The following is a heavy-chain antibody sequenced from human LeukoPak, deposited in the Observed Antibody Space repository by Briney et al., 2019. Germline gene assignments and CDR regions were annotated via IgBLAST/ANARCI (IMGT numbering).Heavy chain of an antibody. V-gene: IGHV4-59*08. D-gene: IGHD7-27*01. CDR1: GGSISSYY. J-gene: IGHJ2*01. CDR3: ARQANWGRWYFDL. Sequence: SETLSLTCTVSGGSISSYYGSWIRQPPGKGLEWVGYVYYSGSSNYNPSLKSRVTISVDTSKNQFSLKLSSVAAADTAVYYCARQANWGRWYFDLWGRGTLVTVSS. CDR2: VYYSGSS.